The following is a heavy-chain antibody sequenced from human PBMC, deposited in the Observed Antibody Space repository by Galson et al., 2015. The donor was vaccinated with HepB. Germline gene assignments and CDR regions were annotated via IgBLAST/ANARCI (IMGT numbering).Heavy chain of an antibody. Sequence: SCKASGYTFTGYYMHWVRQAPGQGLEWMGWINPNSGGTNYAQKFQGRVTMTRDTSISTAYMELSRLRSDDTAVYYCARGGDIVVVPAATKDSYYYYYMDVWGKGTTVTVSS. CDR2: INPNSGGT. J-gene: IGHJ6*03. V-gene: IGHV1-2*02. D-gene: IGHD2-2*01. CDR1: GYTFTGYY. CDR3: ARGGDIVVVPAATKDSYYYYYMDV.